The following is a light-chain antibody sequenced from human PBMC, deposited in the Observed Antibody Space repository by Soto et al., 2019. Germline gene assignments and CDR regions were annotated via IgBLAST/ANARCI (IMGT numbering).Light chain of an antibody. CDR3: QQRSDWPPMYT. CDR2: DAS. J-gene: IGKJ2*01. V-gene: IGKV3-11*01. Sequence: EIVLTQSPATLSLSPGERATLSCRASQSVSRYLAWYQQKPGQAPSLLIYDASNRATGIPARFSGSGSGTGFTLTISSLEPEYFAVYYCQQRSDWPPMYTFGQGTKLEIK. CDR1: QSVSRY.